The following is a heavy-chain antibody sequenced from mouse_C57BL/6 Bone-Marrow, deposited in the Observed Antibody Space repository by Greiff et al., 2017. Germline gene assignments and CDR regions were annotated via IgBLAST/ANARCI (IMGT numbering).Heavy chain of an antibody. Sequence: QVQLQQPGAELVKPGASVKLSCKASGYTFTSYWMHWGKQRPGQGLEWIGMIHPNSGSTNYNEKFKSKATLTVDKSSSTAYLQLSSLTSEDSAVYYCARLTFYAMDYWGQGTSVTVSS. CDR3: ARLTFYAMDY. J-gene: IGHJ4*01. CDR2: IHPNSGST. CDR1: GYTFTSYW. V-gene: IGHV1-64*01. D-gene: IGHD4-1*01.